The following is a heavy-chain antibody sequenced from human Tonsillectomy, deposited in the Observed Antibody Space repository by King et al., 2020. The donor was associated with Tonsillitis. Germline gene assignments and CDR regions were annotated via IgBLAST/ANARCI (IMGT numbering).Heavy chain of an antibody. D-gene: IGHD2-15*01. CDR1: GFTFSNYG. J-gene: IGHJ2*01. Sequence: VQLVESGGGVVQPGRSLRLSCAASGFTFSNYGMHWVRQAPGKGLEWVALIAYDASYENYADSVKGRFAISRDNSKNTRYLEMNSLRVENTSVYYCAKDGSALSDWYFDIWGRGTLVTVSS. CDR3: AKDGSALSDWYFDI. CDR2: IAYDASYE. V-gene: IGHV3-30*18.